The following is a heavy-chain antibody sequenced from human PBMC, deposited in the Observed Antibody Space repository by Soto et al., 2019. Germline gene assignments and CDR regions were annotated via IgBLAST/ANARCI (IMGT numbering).Heavy chain of an antibody. Sequence: QVQLVQSGAEVKKPGASVKVSCKASGYTFTSYAMHWVRQAPGQRLEWMGWINAGNGNTKYSQKFQGRVTITRDTSGSTAYMELSSLRSEETAVYYCAREAYSSSWYYYYGMDVWGKGTTVTVSS. V-gene: IGHV1-3*01. CDR1: GYTFTSYA. J-gene: IGHJ6*04. CDR3: AREAYSSSWYYYYGMDV. CDR2: INAGNGNT. D-gene: IGHD6-13*01.